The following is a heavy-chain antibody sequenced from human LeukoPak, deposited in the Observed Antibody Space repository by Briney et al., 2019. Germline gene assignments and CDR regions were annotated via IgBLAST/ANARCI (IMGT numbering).Heavy chain of an antibody. CDR1: GFTFSSYS. J-gene: IGHJ4*02. D-gene: IGHD1-26*01. CDR3: ARASGAYQIFDC. V-gene: IGHV3-48*01. CDR2: ITASGDTI. Sequence: PGGSLRLSCAASGFTFSSYSMNWVRQAPGQGLEWVSYITASGDTIYYPDSVKGRFTVSRDNAKNSLYLQMNSLRAEDTAIYYCARASGAYQIFDCWGQGILVTVSS.